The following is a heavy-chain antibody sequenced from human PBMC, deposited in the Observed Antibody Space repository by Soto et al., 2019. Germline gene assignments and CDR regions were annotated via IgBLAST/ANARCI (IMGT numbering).Heavy chain of an antibody. J-gene: IGHJ3*01. CDR3: ARVSRTYYYDSSGYASL. D-gene: IGHD3-22*01. CDR2: ISISSSYI. V-gene: IGHV3-21*01. Sequence: GGSLRLSCAASGFTFSSYAMHWVRQAPGKGLEWVAVISISSSYIYYADSVKGRFTISRDNAKNSLYLQMNSLRAEDTALYYCARVSRTYYYDSSGYASLWGQGTMVTVSS. CDR1: GFTFSSYA.